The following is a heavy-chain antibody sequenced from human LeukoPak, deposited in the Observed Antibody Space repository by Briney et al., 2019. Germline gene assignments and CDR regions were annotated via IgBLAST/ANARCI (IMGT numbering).Heavy chain of an antibody. Sequence: SETLSLTCNVSGASIKTYYWTWIRQPPGKGLEYMGYIYSRGSTNYNPSLKSRVTLSVDTSKNQFSLRLRSPTAADTAVYYCARVREGDHLHQFYLDSWGQGTLVTVSS. V-gene: IGHV4-59*01. CDR3: ARVREGDHLHQFYLDS. J-gene: IGHJ4*02. CDR2: IYSRGST. D-gene: IGHD1-14*01. CDR1: GASIKTYY.